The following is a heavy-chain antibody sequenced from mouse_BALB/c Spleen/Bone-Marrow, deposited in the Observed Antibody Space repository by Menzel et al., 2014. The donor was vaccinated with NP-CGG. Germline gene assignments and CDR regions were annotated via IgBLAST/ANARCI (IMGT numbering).Heavy chain of an antibody. CDR2: ISGGSSII. CDR1: GFTFSSFG. D-gene: IGHD1-2*01. V-gene: IGHV5-17*02. J-gene: IGHJ4*01. Sequence: EVHLVESGGGLVQPGGSRKLSCAASGFTFSSFGMHWVRQAQEKGLEWVAYISGGSSIIYYADTVKGRFTISRDNPKNTLFLQMTSLRSEDTAIYYCARKDYFGYAAMDYWGQGTSVTVSS. CDR3: ARKDYFGYAAMDY.